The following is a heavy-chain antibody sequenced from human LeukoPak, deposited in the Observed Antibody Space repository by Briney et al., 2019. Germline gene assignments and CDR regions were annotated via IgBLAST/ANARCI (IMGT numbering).Heavy chain of an antibody. CDR2: ITSSSGTM. CDR1: GFSFSSYS. Sequence: PGGSLRLSCAASGFSFSSYSMNWVRRAPGKGLEWVSYITSSSGTMYYADSVKGRFTISRDNAKNSLYLQMNSLRDEDTAVYYCARVSAAAGTHDYWGQGTLVTVSS. CDR3: ARVSAAAGTHDY. V-gene: IGHV3-48*02. J-gene: IGHJ4*02. D-gene: IGHD6-13*01.